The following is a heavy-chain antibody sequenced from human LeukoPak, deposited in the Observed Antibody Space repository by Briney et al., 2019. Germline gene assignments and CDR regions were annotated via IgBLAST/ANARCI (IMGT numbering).Heavy chain of an antibody. D-gene: IGHD6-19*01. J-gene: IGHJ5*02. CDR2: INHDGSEK. CDR1: GFTFSTYW. Sequence: GGSLRLSCAASGFTFSTYWMTWVRQTPGKGLEWVANINHDGSEKYYVASVKGRFTVSRDNAENSLYLHMNSLRAEDTAVYYCAKGSGGWYQFFDHWGQGTLVTVSS. V-gene: IGHV3-7*03. CDR3: AKGSGGWYQFFDH.